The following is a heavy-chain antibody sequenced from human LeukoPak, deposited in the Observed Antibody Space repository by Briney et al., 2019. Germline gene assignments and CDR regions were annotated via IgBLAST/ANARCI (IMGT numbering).Heavy chain of an antibody. D-gene: IGHD2-2*01. V-gene: IGHV3-21*01. J-gene: IGHJ6*03. CDR1: GFTSSSYS. Sequence: GGSLRLSCAASGFTSSSYSMNWVRQAPGKGLEWVSSISSSSSYIYYADSVKGRFTISRDNAKNSLYLQMNSLRAEDTAVYYCARGCSSTSCYGHYMDVWGKGTTVTVSS. CDR2: ISSSSSYI. CDR3: ARGCSSTSCYGHYMDV.